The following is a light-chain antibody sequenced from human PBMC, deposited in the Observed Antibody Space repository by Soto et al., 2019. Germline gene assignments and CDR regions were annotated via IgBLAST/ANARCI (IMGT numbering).Light chain of an antibody. CDR2: DAF. CDR1: QSVSSS. CDR3: QQYNNWPRT. Sequence: IVLTQSPGTLCLSPGERATLSCRASQSVSSSLAWYQQRPGQAPRLLIYDAFTRATGIPARFSGSGSGTEFTLTISSLQSEDFAVYYCQQYNNWPRTFGQGTKVDIK. V-gene: IGKV3-15*01. J-gene: IGKJ1*01.